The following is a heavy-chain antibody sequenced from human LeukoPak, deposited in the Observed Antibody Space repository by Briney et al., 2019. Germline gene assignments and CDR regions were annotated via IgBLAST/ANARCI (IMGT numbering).Heavy chain of an antibody. CDR3: ARRDPSKGWGAPGVDY. Sequence: GGSLRLSCATSGFTFSNHAMHWVRQAPGKGLEWVAVISYDGSNKYYADSVKGRFTISRDNSKNTLYLQMNSLRAEDTAVYYCARRDPSKGWGAPGVDYWGQGTLVTVSS. CDR1: GFTFSNHA. CDR2: ISYDGSNK. J-gene: IGHJ4*02. D-gene: IGHD3-16*01. V-gene: IGHV3-30*03.